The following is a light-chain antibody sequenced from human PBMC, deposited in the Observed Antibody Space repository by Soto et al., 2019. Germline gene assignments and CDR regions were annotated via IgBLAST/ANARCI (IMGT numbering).Light chain of an antibody. V-gene: IGLV1-44*01. J-gene: IGLJ3*02. Sequence: QSVLTQPPSASGTPGQRVTISCSGSSSNIGSNTVNWYQQLPGTAPKLLMYSNNQRPSGVPDRFSGSKSATSASLAISGLQSEDEADYYCAAWDDSLNGPAFGGGTKLTVL. CDR3: AAWDDSLNGPA. CDR1: SSNIGSNT. CDR2: SNN.